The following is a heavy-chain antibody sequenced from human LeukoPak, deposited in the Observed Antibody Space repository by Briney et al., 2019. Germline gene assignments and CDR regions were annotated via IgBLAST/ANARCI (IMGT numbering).Heavy chain of an antibody. J-gene: IGHJ6*02. D-gene: IGHD5-18*01. V-gene: IGHV3-23*01. CDR3: AKALDTAMVAYYYYGMDV. CDR2: ISGSGGST. CDR1: GFTFSSYA. Sequence: GGSLRLSCAASGFTFSSYAMSWVRQAPGKGLEWVSAISGSGGSTYYADSVKGRFTISRDNSKNTLYLQMNSLRAEDTAVYYCAKALDTAMVAYYYYGMDVWGQGTTVTVSS.